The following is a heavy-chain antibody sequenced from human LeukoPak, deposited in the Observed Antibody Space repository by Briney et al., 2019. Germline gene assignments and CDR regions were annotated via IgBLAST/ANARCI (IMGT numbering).Heavy chain of an antibody. CDR2: IYYSGST. J-gene: IGHJ4*02. Sequence: SETLSLTCTVSGGSISSYYWSWIRQPPGKGLEWIGYIYYSGSTNYNPSLKSRVTISVDTSKIQFSLKLSSVTAADTAVYYCARELLYGDYDYWGQGTLVTVSS. CDR3: ARELLYGDYDY. CDR1: GGSISSYY. D-gene: IGHD4-17*01. V-gene: IGHV4-59*01.